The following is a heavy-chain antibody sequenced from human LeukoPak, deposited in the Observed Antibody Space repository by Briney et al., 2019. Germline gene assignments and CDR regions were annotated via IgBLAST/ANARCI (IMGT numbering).Heavy chain of an antibody. Sequence: GGPLGLSCAASGFTFSSYSMNWVRQAPWKGLEWVSSISSSSSYIYYADSVKGRFTISRDNAKNSLYLQMNSLRAEDTAVYYCASGVAGNFDYWGQGTLVTVSS. J-gene: IGHJ4*02. CDR1: GFTFSSYS. CDR3: ASGVAGNFDY. CDR2: ISSSSSYI. V-gene: IGHV3-21*01. D-gene: IGHD6-19*01.